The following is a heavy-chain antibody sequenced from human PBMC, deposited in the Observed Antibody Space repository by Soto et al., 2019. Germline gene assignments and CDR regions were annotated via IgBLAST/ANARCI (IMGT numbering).Heavy chain of an antibody. V-gene: IGHV3-53*01. CDR1: GFTVSVKKY. CDR2: LYDLDGT. D-gene: IGHD1-1*01. J-gene: IGHJ3*02. CDR3: STWHLQEHAYDI. Sequence: GSLRLSCAAFGFTVSVKKYVAWVRQAPGKGLEWVSALYDLDGTYYADSVKGRFTTSSDSARTTVYLQMNSLRPDDTAVYSCSTWHLQEHAYDIWGQGTMVTVSS.